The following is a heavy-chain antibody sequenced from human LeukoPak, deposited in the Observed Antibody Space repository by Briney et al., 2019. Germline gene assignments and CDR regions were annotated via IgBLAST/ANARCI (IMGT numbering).Heavy chain of an antibody. J-gene: IGHJ3*02. CDR1: GGSISSHY. Sequence: SETLSLTCTVSGGSISSHYWSWIRRPPGKGLEWIGYIYYSGSTNYNPSLKSRVTISVDTSKNQFSLKLSSATAADTAVYYCARGWSSRGAFDIWGQGTMVTVSS. D-gene: IGHD2-2*01. V-gene: IGHV4-59*11. CDR2: IYYSGST. CDR3: ARGWSSRGAFDI.